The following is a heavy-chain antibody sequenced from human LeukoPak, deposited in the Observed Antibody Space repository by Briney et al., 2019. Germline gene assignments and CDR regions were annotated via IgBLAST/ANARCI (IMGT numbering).Heavy chain of an antibody. CDR2: IIPIFGTA. D-gene: IGHD1-26*01. Sequence: SVKVSCKASGYTFTGYYMHWVRQAPGQGLEWMGGIIPIFGTANYAQKFQGRVTITADESTSTAYMELSSLRSEDTAVYYCARDPISGSYYFDYWGQGTLVTVSS. J-gene: IGHJ4*02. CDR1: GYTFTGYY. CDR3: ARDPISGSYYFDY. V-gene: IGHV1-69*13.